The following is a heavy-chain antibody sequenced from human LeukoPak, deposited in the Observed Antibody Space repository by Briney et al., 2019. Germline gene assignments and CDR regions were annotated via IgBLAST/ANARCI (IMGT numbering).Heavy chain of an antibody. J-gene: IGHJ4*02. Sequence: GGSLRLSCAASGFTFSSYGMHWVRQAPGKGLEWVAVISYDGSNKYYADSVKGRFTISRDNSKNTLYLQMNSLRAEDTAVYYCASQVVVTVPQRDYWGQGTLVTVSS. CDR2: ISYDGSNK. V-gene: IGHV3-30*03. CDR3: ASQVVVTVPQRDY. CDR1: GFTFSSYG. D-gene: IGHD2-21*02.